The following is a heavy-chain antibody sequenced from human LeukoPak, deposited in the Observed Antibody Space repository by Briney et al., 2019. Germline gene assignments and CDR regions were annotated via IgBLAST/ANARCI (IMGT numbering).Heavy chain of an antibody. Sequence: GGSLRLSCAASGFTFSSYGMNWVRQAPGKGLEWVSSISSSSSYIYYADSVKGRFTISRDNAKNSLYLQMNSQRAEDTAVYYCAREGPEETYYYDSRKNHNWFDPWGQGTLVTVSS. J-gene: IGHJ5*02. CDR3: AREGPEETYYYDSRKNHNWFDP. V-gene: IGHV3-21*01. D-gene: IGHD3-22*01. CDR2: ISSSSSYI. CDR1: GFTFSSYG.